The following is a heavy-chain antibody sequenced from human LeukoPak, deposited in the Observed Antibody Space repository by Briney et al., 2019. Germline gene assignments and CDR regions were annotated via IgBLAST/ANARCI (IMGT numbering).Heavy chain of an antibody. D-gene: IGHD3-9*01. CDR2: ISGTGTSI. CDR1: RFTFSDYE. V-gene: IGHV3-48*03. Sequence: QTGGSLRLSCAASRFTFSDYEMNWVRQAPGKGLEWVSYISGTGTSIHYADSVKGRFTISRDNAKNSLSLLMNSLRAEDTAVYFCARGRETYYDILTGRFHTDAFDVWGQGTMVTVSS. CDR3: ARGRETYYDILTGRFHTDAFDV. J-gene: IGHJ3*01.